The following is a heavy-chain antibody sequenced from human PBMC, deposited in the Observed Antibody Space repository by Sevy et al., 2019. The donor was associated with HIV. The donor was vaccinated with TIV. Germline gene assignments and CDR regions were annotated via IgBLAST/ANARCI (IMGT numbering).Heavy chain of an antibody. V-gene: IGHV4-61*02. CDR2: ISTSGST. J-gene: IGHJ3*02. CDR1: GGSISSGSYY. Sequence: SETLSLTCTVSGGSISSGSYYWSWIRQPAGKGLEWVGRISTSGSTNYNPSLKSRVTILRDTTKTQFSLRRTSMTAADTAVYDCARDGPGDWGTNWFAFDIWGQGTMVTVSS. CDR3: ARDGPGDWGTNWFAFDI. D-gene: IGHD2-21*02.